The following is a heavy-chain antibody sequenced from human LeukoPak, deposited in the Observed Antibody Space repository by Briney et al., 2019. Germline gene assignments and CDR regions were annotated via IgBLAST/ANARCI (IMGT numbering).Heavy chain of an antibody. D-gene: IGHD1-7*01. CDR2: ISSSSSYI. J-gene: IGHJ4*02. CDR1: GFTLSSYS. CDR3: ARDFTRTITGTTADY. Sequence: GGSLRLSCAASGFTLSSYSMNWVRQAPGKGLEWVSSISSSSSYIYYADSVNGRFTISSDNTKNSLYLQMNSLRAEDTAVYYCARDFTRTITGTTADYWGQGTLVTVSS. V-gene: IGHV3-21*01.